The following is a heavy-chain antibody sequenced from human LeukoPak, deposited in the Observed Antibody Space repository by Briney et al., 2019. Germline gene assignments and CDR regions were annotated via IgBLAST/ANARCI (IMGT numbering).Heavy chain of an antibody. Sequence: SETLSLTCTVSGYSISSGYYWGWIRQPPGKGLEWIGSIYYSGSTYYNPSLKSRVTISVDTSKNQFSLKLSSVTAADTAVYYCARVLAAQDYGDYGRFDPWGQGTLVTVSS. V-gene: IGHV4-38-2*02. J-gene: IGHJ5*02. CDR2: IYYSGST. CDR3: ARVLAAQDYGDYGRFDP. CDR1: GYSISSGYY. D-gene: IGHD4-17*01.